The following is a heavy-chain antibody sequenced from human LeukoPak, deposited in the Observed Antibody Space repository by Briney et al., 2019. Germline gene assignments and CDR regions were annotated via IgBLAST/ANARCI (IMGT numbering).Heavy chain of an antibody. CDR2: IYYSGSI. CDR1: GGSISSYY. V-gene: IGHV4-59*01. J-gene: IGHJ4*02. D-gene: IGHD2-21*01. Sequence: SETLSLTCTVSGGSISSYYWSWIRQPPGEGLEWIGYIYYSGSINYNPSLKSRVTISVDTSKNQFSLKLSSVTAADTAVYYCARDAGYGYSFFDYWGQGALVTVSS. CDR3: ARDAGYGYSFFDY.